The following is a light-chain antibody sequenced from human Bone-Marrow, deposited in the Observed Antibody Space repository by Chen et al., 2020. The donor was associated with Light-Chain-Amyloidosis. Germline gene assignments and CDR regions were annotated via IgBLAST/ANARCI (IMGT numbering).Light chain of an antibody. Sequence: QSVLTQPPSTSGTPGQRVTISCSGSSSNIGRNTVSWYQQLPGAAPKLLIYSNNKRPSGIPDRFSGSKSGTSATLGITGLQTGDEADYYCGTWDSSLSVVFGGGTKLTVL. CDR2: SNN. V-gene: IGLV1-44*01. CDR3: GTWDSSLSVV. CDR1: SSNIGRNT. J-gene: IGLJ2*01.